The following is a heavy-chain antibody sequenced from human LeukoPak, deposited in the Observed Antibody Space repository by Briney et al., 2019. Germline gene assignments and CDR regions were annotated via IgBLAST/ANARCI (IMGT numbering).Heavy chain of an antibody. CDR1: GFTFSSYA. J-gene: IGHJ3*02. CDR3: AKVSIAVAGTSGDAFDI. V-gene: IGHV3-23*01. CDR2: ISGSGGST. D-gene: IGHD6-19*01. Sequence: GGSLTLTCAAPGFTFSSYAMSWVRQAPGKGLEWVSAISGSGGSTYYADSVKGRFTISRDNSKNTLYLQMNSLRAEDTAVYYCAKVSIAVAGTSGDAFDIWGQGTMVTVSS.